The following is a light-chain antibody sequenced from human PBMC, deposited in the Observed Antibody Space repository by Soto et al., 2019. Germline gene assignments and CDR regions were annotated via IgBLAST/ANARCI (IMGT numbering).Light chain of an antibody. CDR2: GAS. V-gene: IGKV3-20*01. CDR1: QRVSSTY. J-gene: IGKJ3*01. Sequence: EIVLTQSPGTLSLSPGERATLSCRASQRVSSTYFAWYRQKPGQPPRLLIYGASKRATGVPDRVSGSGSGTDFTLTINRLEPEDFAVYYCQHYASSPPGFTFGPGTTVDIK. CDR3: QHYASSPPGFT.